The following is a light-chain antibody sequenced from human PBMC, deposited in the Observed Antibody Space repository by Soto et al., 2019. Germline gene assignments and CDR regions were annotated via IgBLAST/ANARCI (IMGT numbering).Light chain of an antibody. V-gene: IGLV1-51*01. CDR2: DNN. CDR3: GTWDSSLSAGV. J-gene: IGLJ2*01. Sequence: QSVLTQPPSVSAAPGQTVTISCSGSSSNIGNNFVSWYQQLPGTAPKLLIYDNNKRSSGIPDRFSGSKSGTSATLGITGLLTGDEAQYYCGTWDSSLSAGVFGGGTKLTVL. CDR1: SSNIGNNF.